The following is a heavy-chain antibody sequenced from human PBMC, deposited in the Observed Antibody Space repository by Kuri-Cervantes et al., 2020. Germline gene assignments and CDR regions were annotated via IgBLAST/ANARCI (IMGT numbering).Heavy chain of an antibody. CDR2: IWYDGNNE. Sequence: GGSLRLSCAASGFSFSSYGMHWVRQAPGKGLEWVAVIWYDGNNEYYADSVKGRFTISRDTSNNTLYLQMNSLRAEDTAVYYCAKDRSSSWAFDYWGQGTLVTASS. CDR1: GFSFSSYG. CDR3: AKDRSSSWAFDY. D-gene: IGHD6-13*01. J-gene: IGHJ4*02. V-gene: IGHV3-30*02.